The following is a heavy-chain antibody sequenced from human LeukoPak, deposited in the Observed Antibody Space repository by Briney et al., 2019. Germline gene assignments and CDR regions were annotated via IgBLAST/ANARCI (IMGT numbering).Heavy chain of an antibody. CDR1: GFTFSSYS. Sequence: GGSLRLSCAASGFTFSSYSMNWVRQAPGRGLEWVSSISSSSSYIYYADSVKGRFTISRDNAKNSLYLQMNSLRAEDTAVYYCARESFDSSGYSLDYWGQGTLVTVSS. CDR2: ISSSSSYI. D-gene: IGHD3-22*01. J-gene: IGHJ4*02. CDR3: ARESFDSSGYSLDY. V-gene: IGHV3-21*01.